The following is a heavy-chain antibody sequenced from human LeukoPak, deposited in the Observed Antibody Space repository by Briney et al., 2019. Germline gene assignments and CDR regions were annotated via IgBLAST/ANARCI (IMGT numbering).Heavy chain of an antibody. Sequence: GGSLRLSCAASGFTFSSYAMHWVRQAPGKGLEWVAVISYDGSNKYYADSVKGRFTISRDNSKNTLYLQMNSLRAEDTAVYYCAKRGAYYGDYPDYWGQGTLVTVSS. D-gene: IGHD4-17*01. J-gene: IGHJ4*02. CDR2: ISYDGSNK. CDR1: GFTFSSYA. V-gene: IGHV3-30-3*02. CDR3: AKRGAYYGDYPDY.